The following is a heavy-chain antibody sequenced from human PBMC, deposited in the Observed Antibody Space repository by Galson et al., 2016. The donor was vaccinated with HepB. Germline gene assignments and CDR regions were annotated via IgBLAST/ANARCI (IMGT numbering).Heavy chain of an antibody. CDR2: TQYRSKWES. CDR3: VKGPPAYHYYGMDV. Sequence: CAISGDSVSSSTAAWHWIRQSPSRGLEWLARTQYRSKWESHYADSVRSRVTVIPDTSKNLLTLQVNSVSPEDTAVYYCVKGPPAYHYYGMDVWGQGTPVTVYS. CDR1: GDSVSSSTAA. V-gene: IGHV6-1*01. J-gene: IGHJ6*02.